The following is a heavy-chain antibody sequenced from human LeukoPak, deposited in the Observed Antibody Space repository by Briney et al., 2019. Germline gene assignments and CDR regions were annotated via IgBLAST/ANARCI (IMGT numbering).Heavy chain of an antibody. CDR2: IRDSGET. CDR3: ARTGCRGTCYSGGQYWHFMNV. D-gene: IGHD2-15*01. V-gene: IGHV3-48*03. CDR1: GFTFSSYE. Sequence: GGSLRLSCAASGFTFSSYEMNWVRQAPGKGLEWVSLIRDSGETFYADSVKGRFTISRDNAKNSLYLQMDSLRVEDTAVFYCARTGCRGTCYSGGQYWHFMNVWGKGTTVTVSS. J-gene: IGHJ6*03.